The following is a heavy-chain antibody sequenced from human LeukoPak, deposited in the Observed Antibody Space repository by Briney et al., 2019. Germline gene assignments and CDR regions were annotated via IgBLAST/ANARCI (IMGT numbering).Heavy chain of an antibody. J-gene: IGHJ4*02. CDR3: ARGPRITMVRGVILFDY. CDR1: GGSFSGYY. D-gene: IGHD3-10*01. V-gene: IGHV4-34*01. CDR2: INHSGST. Sequence: PSETLSLTCAVYGGSFSGYYWSWIRQPPGKGLEWIGEINHSGSTNYNPSLKSRVTISVDTSKSQFSLKLSSVTAADTAVYYCARGPRITMVRGVILFDYWGQGTLVTVSS.